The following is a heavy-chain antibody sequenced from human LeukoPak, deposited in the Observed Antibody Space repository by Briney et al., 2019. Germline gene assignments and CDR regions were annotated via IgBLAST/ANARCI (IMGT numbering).Heavy chain of an antibody. CDR3: ARAWAMVRGVIGY. J-gene: IGHJ4*02. Sequence: GGSLRLSCAASGFTFSSYSMNWVRQAPGKGLEWVLSISSSSSYIYYADSVKGRFTISRDNAKNSLYLQMNSLRAEDTAVYYCARAWAMVRGVIGYWGQGTLVTVSS. CDR2: ISSSSSYI. V-gene: IGHV3-21*01. D-gene: IGHD3-10*01. CDR1: GFTFSSYS.